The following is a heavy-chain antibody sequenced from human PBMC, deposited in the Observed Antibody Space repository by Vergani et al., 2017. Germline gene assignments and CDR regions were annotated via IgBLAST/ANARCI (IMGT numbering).Heavy chain of an antibody. Sequence: QVQLQESGPGLVKPSQTLSLTCTVSGGSISSGSYYWGWIRQPPGKGLEWIGEINHSGSTNYNPSLKSRVTISVDTSKNQFSLKLSSVTAADTAVYYCAGSDYSPAFDIWGQGTMVTVSS. D-gene: IGHD4-17*01. V-gene: IGHV4-39*07. J-gene: IGHJ3*02. CDR1: GGSISSGSYY. CDR2: INHSGST. CDR3: AGSDYSPAFDI.